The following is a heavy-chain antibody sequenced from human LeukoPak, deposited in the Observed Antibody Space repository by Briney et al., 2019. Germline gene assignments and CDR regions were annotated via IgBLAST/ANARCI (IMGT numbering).Heavy chain of an antibody. CDR1: GFTVNSHD. D-gene: IGHD3-9*01. CDR2: ISYDGRNK. Sequence: PGGSLRLSCAASGFTVNSHDMHWVRQAPGKGLEWVAGISYDGRNKYYTDSVKGRFTISRDNSKNTLNLQMNSLRTEDTAVYYCARGYYDILSGYYTNDAFDIWGQGTMVTVSS. V-gene: IGHV3-30*03. CDR3: ARGYYDILSGYYTNDAFDI. J-gene: IGHJ3*02.